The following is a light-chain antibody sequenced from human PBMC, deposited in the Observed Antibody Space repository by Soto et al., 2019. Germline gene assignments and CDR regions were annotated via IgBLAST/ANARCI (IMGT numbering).Light chain of an antibody. CDR3: QQYATSPPRP. V-gene: IGKV3-20*01. J-gene: IGKJ1*01. CDR2: GAS. Sequence: EIVLTQSPGTLSFSLGERATLSCRASQSVSNNFLAWYQQKPGQAPRLLIYGASSRATGIPDRFSGSGSGTDFTLTISRLETEDFGVYYCQQYATSPPRPFGQGTKVAIK. CDR1: QSVSNNF.